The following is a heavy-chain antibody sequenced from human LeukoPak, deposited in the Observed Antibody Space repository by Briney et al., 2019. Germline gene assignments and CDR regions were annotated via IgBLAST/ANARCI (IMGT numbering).Heavy chain of an antibody. V-gene: IGHV3-23*01. Sequence: GGSLRLSCAVSGITLSNYGMSWVRQAPGKGLEWVAGISDSGGSTNYADSVKGWFTISRDNPKNTLYLQMNSLRAEDTAVYFCARRGVVIRVILVGFHKEAFYFDSWGQGALVTVSS. J-gene: IGHJ4*02. CDR2: ISDSGGST. CDR3: ARRGVVIRVILVGFHKEAFYFDS. CDR1: GITLSNYG. D-gene: IGHD3-22*01.